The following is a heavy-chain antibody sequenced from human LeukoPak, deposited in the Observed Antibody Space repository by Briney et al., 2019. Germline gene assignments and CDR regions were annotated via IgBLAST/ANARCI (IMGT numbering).Heavy chain of an antibody. V-gene: IGHV6-1*01. J-gene: IGHJ4*02. CDR2: TYYRSKWYN. CDR1: GDSVSSHSAA. Sequence: SQTLSLTCAISGDSVSSHSAAWSWIRLSPPRGLEWLGRTYYRSKWYNDYLKSRITITPDTSRNQFSLQLDSVTPEDTAVYYCARVVTDGGYFDYWGQGTLVTVSS. D-gene: IGHD4-23*01. CDR3: ARVVTDGGYFDY.